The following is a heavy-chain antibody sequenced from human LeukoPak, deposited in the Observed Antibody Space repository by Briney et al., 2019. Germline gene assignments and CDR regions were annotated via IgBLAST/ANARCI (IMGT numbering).Heavy chain of an antibody. CDR3: AKILGYCSGGSCYVEYFQH. CDR1: GFTFSRYE. J-gene: IGHJ1*01. D-gene: IGHD2-15*01. CDR2: ISGSDGST. Sequence: GGSLRLSCAASGFTFSRYEMNWVRQAPGKGLEWVSGISGSDGSTYYADSVKGRFTISRHNFKNTLYLQMNNLRAEDTAVYYCAKILGYCSGGSCYVEYFQHWGQGTLVTVSS. V-gene: IGHV3-23*01.